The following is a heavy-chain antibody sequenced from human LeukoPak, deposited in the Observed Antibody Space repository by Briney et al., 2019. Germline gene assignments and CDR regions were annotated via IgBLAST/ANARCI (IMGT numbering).Heavy chain of an antibody. J-gene: IGHJ4*02. V-gene: IGHV4-59*12. CDR2: IYYSGST. CDR3: ARAGFTDYYDSSGYYGYFDY. D-gene: IGHD3-22*01. Sequence: SETLSLTCTVSGGPISSYYWSWIRQPPGKGLEWIGYIYYSGSTNYNPSLKSRVTMSVDTSKNQFSLKLSSVTAADTAVYYCARAGFTDYYDSSGYYGYFDYWGQGTLVTVSS. CDR1: GGPISSYY.